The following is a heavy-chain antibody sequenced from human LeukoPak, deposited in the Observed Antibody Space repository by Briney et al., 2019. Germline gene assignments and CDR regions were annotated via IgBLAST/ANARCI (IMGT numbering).Heavy chain of an antibody. CDR2: IYSGGST. CDR3: AGPYGGNSGGYYFDY. Sequence: GGSLRLSCAASGFTVSSNYMSWVRQAPGKGLEWVSVIYSGGSTYYADSVKGRFTISRDNSKNTLYLQMNSLRAEDTAVYYCAGPYGGNSGGYYFDYWGQGTLVTVSS. D-gene: IGHD4-23*01. CDR1: GFTVSSNY. J-gene: IGHJ4*02. V-gene: IGHV3-66*01.